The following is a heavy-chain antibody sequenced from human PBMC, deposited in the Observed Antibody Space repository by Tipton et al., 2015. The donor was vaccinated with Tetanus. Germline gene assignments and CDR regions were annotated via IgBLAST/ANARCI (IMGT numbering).Heavy chain of an antibody. CDR1: GGSISSYY. CDR2: IYYSGST. V-gene: IGHV4-59*12. D-gene: IGHD3-3*01. Sequence: TLSLTCTVSGGSISSYYWSWIRQPPGKGLEWIGYIYYSGSTNYNPSLKSRVAISVDTSKNQFSLKLSSVTAADTAVYYCARRRGARTIFGVVIQYYFDYWGQGTLVTVSS. CDR3: ARRRGARTIFGVVIQYYFDY. J-gene: IGHJ4*02.